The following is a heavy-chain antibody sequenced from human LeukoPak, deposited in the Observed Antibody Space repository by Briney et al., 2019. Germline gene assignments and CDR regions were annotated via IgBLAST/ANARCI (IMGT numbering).Heavy chain of an antibody. J-gene: IGHJ4*02. CDR3: ARERGRD. V-gene: IGHV3-53*01. Sequence: GSLRLSCEASGFSDSTIFMGWVRQAPGKGLEWVSIMHIGVTTHYADSVKGRFTISRDNFKNTLYLQMNRLRVEDTAVYYCARERGRDWGQGTLVTVSS. D-gene: IGHD1-1*01. CDR1: GFSDSTIF. CDR2: MHIGVTT.